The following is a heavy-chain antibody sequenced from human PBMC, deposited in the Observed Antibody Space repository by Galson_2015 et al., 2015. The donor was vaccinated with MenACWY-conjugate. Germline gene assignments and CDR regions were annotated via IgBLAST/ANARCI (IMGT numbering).Heavy chain of an antibody. Sequence: SLRLSCAASGFSFNSHSMNWVRQAPGQGLEWVSSIVSTSGYLYYADSVKGRFTISRDNAKNSLYLQMHSLRAEDTAVYYCTTRYSRSWGQGTLVTVSS. CDR2: IVSTSGYL. J-gene: IGHJ5*02. CDR3: TTRYSRS. D-gene: IGHD6-13*01. V-gene: IGHV3-21*01. CDR1: GFSFNSHS.